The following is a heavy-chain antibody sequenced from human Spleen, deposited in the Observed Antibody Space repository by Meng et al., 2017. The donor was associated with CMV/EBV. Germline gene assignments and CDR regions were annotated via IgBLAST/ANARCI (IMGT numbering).Heavy chain of an antibody. J-gene: IGHJ4*02. CDR1: GGSISSYY. Sequence: SETLSLTCTVSGGSISSYYWSWIRQPPGKGLEWIGYIYYSGSTNYNPSLKSRVTISVDTSKNQFSLKLSSVTAADTAVYYCARIREWYLDYWGQGTLVTVSS. CDR2: IYYSGST. D-gene: IGHD3-3*01. V-gene: IGHV4-59*01. CDR3: ARIREWYLDY.